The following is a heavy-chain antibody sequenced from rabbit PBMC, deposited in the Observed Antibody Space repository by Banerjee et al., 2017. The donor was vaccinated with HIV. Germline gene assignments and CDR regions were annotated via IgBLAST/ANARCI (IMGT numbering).Heavy chain of an antibody. CDR3: ARDRYASSSGYPNYYGMDL. CDR2: IDPVFGST. D-gene: IGHD1-1*01. J-gene: IGHJ6*01. Sequence: QLKESGGGLVQPGGSLKLSCKASGFDFSSYYMSWVRQAPGKGLEWIGYIDPVFGSTYYASWVNGRFTISSHNAQNTLYLQLNSLTAADTATYFCARDRYASSSGYPNYYGMDLWGPGTLVTVS. V-gene: IGHV1S7*01. CDR1: GFDFSSYY.